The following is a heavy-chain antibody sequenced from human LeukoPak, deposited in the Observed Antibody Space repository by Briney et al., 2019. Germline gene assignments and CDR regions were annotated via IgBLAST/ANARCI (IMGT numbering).Heavy chain of an antibody. CDR2: ISSSSSYI. CDR3: ARAHNWKYGSFDF. D-gene: IGHD1-7*01. V-gene: IGHV3-21*01. Sequence: PGGSLRLSCAASGFTFSSYAMNWVRQAPGKGLEWVSCISSSSSYIYYADSVKGRFTISRDNAKNSLYLQMNSLRAEDTAVYYCARAHNWKYGSFDFWGQGTLVTVSS. CDR1: GFTFSSYA. J-gene: IGHJ4*02.